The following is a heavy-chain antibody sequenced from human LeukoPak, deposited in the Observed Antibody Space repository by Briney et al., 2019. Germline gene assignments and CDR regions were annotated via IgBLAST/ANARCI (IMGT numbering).Heavy chain of an antibody. CDR3: ACRDLSSTWSYP. D-gene: IGHD6-13*01. V-gene: IGHV5-51*01. Sequence: GESLKISCKGVRYSFTNYWIGWVRQMPGKGMEWMGVIYPGDSRVRYNPSFQGQVTISVDKSVSTAYLQWISLKASDTAMYYCACRDLSSTWSYPWGQGTLVTVSS. J-gene: IGHJ5*02. CDR2: IYPGDSRV. CDR1: RYSFTNYW.